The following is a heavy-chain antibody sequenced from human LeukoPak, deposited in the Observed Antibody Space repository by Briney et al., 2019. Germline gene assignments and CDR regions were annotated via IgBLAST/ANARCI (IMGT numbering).Heavy chain of an antibody. J-gene: IGHJ4*02. D-gene: IGHD4-17*01. Sequence: KPGGSLRLSCAASGFTFSSYSMNWVRQAPGKGLEWVSSISSSSSYIYYADSVKGRFTISIDNAKNSLYLQMNSLRAEDTTVYYCARAGDYGDYFDYWGQGTLVTVSS. V-gene: IGHV3-21*01. CDR1: GFTFSSYS. CDR3: ARAGDYGDYFDY. CDR2: ISSSSSYI.